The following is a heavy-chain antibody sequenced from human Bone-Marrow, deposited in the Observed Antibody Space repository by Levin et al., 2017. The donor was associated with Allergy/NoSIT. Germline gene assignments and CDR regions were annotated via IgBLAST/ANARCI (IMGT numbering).Heavy chain of an antibody. CDR2: ITWDGGRR. V-gene: IGHV3-43*01. D-gene: IGHD4-17*01. CDR3: VRGSGETTSFDY. CDR1: GFKFDDHT. J-gene: IGHJ4*02. Sequence: QPGGSLRLSCAASGFKFDDHTIHWVRQPPGEGLEWVSLITWDGGRRLYADSVKGRFTISRDNSRNSLHLQMNTLRSEDSALYYCVRGSGETTSFDYWGQGSLVTVSS.